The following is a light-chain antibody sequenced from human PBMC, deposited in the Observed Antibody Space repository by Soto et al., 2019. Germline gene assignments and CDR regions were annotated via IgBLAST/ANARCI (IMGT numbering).Light chain of an antibody. J-gene: IGKJ1*01. V-gene: IGKV3-20*01. Sequence: EIVLTQFPGTLSLSPGERATLSCRTSQTVSGSYLAWYQQKPGQAPRLLIYGASSRAAGIPDRFSGSGSGTVFTLSISRLEPEDFAVYYCQQYGSSPRTFGQGTKVEIK. CDR1: QTVSGSY. CDR2: GAS. CDR3: QQYGSSPRT.